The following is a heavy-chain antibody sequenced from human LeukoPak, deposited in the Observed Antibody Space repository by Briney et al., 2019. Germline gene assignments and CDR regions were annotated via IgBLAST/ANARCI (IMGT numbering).Heavy chain of an antibody. Sequence: NPSETLSLTCTVSGGSISSSSYYWGWIRQPPGKGLEWIGSIYYSGSTYYNPSLKSRVTISVDTSKNQFSLKLSSVTAADTAVYYCARDASGYHGFDYWGQGTLVTVSS. J-gene: IGHJ4*02. V-gene: IGHV4-39*07. D-gene: IGHD3-22*01. CDR2: IYYSGST. CDR3: ARDASGYHGFDY. CDR1: GGSISSSSYY.